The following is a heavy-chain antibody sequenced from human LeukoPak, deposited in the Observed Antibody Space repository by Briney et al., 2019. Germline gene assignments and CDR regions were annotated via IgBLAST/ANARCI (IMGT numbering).Heavy chain of an antibody. CDR3: ASGSGSSPFDY. J-gene: IGHJ4*02. CDR1: GGSISSSSYY. Sequence: PSQTLSLTCTVSGGSISSSSYYWGWIRQPPGKGLEWIGSIYYSGSTYYNPSLKSRVTIAVDTSKNQFSLKLSSVTAADTAVYYCASGSGSSPFDYWGQGTLVTVSS. V-gene: IGHV4-39*07. CDR2: IYYSGST. D-gene: IGHD1-26*01.